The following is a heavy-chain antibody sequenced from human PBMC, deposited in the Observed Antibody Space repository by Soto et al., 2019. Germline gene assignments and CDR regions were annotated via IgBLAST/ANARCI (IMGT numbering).Heavy chain of an antibody. J-gene: IGHJ5*02. CDR3: ARAAIHGSSWYFWXDP. D-gene: IGHD6-13*01. V-gene: IGHV1-69*01. CDR1: GGTFSRHA. Sequence: QVQLVQSGSEVKMPGSSVKVSCKTSGGTFSRHAINWVRQAPGQGLEWMGGIIPLFGTTNYAQKFKGRVTISADESTSTAYMELSSLTSEDAAVYYCARAAIHGSSWYFWXDPW. CDR2: IIPLFGTT.